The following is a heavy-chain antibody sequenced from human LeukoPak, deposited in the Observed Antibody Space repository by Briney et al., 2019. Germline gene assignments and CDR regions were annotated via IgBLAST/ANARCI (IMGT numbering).Heavy chain of an antibody. V-gene: IGHV4-34*01. D-gene: IGHD3-3*01. CDR1: GGSFSGYY. CDR3: ARGLKGRITIFGVVIRGHAFDI. CDR2: INHSGST. Sequence: SETLSLTCAVYGGSFSGYYWSWIRQPPGKGLEWIGEINHSGSTNYNPSLKSRVTISVDTSKNQFSLKLSSVTAADTAVYYCARGLKGRITIFGVVIRGHAFDIWGQGTMVTVSS. J-gene: IGHJ3*02.